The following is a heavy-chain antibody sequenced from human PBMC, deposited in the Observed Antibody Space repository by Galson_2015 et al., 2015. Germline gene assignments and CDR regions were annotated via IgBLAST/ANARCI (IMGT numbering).Heavy chain of an antibody. J-gene: IGHJ4*02. V-gene: IGHV5-51*03. CDR1: GYSFTSYW. CDR2: IYPGDSDT. Sequence: QSGAEVKKPGESLKISCKGSGYSFTSYWIGWVRQMPGKGLEWMGTIYPGDSDTRYSPSFQGQVTISADKSISTAYLQWSSLKASDTAMYYCARRDSPGDYDILTTPYDYWGQGTLVTVSS. CDR3: ARRDSPGDYDILTTPYDY. D-gene: IGHD3-9*01.